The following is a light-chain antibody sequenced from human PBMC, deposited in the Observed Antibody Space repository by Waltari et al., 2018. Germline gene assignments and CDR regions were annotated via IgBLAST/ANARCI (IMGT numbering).Light chain of an antibody. CDR1: QSVCSN. Sequence: EIVMTQSPSTLSVSPGEGVTLSCRASQSVCSNLAWYQQKPGQAPRLFLFGASTSAAGIPARFGGSESGTEFALTSSSLQSEDSAVYFCQHYNEQPLTFGGGTKVEIK. V-gene: IGKV3-15*01. CDR3: QHYNEQPLT. J-gene: IGKJ4*01. CDR2: GAS.